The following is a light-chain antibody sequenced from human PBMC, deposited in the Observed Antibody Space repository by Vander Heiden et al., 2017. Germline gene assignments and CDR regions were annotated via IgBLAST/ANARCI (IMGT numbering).Light chain of an antibody. CDR2: AAS. CDR3: QQLNSYLPLT. V-gene: IGKV1-9*01. J-gene: IGKJ4*01. CDR1: QGISSY. Sequence: DIQLTQSPSFLSASVGDRVTITCRASQGISSYLAWYKQKPGKAPKLLIYAASTLPSGVPSRFSGSGSGTEFTLTISSLQPEDFATYYCQQLNSYLPLTFGGGTKVEIK.